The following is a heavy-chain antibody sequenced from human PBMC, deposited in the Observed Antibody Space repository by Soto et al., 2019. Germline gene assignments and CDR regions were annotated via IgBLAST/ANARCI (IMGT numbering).Heavy chain of an antibody. CDR2: ISYDGNNK. V-gene: IGHV3-30-3*01. J-gene: IGHJ3*02. Sequence: QVQLVESGGGVVQPGRSLRLSCVASGFTFSRFSLHWVRQAPGKGLEWVAGISYDGNNKYYEDFVKGRFTISRDNSKNTLYLQMNSLRLEDTAVYYCARSQGEQQLVDAFDIWGQGTMVTVSS. D-gene: IGHD2-15*01. CDR1: GFTFSRFS. CDR3: ARSQGEQQLVDAFDI.